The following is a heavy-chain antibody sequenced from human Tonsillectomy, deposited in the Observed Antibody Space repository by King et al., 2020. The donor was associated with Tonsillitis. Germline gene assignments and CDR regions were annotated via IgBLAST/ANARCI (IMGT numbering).Heavy chain of an antibody. V-gene: IGHV5-51*01. CDR2: IYPGDSYT. J-gene: IGHJ4*02. Sequence: VQLVQSGTDMKKPGESLKISCKASGYSFTNYWIAWVRQMPGKGLEWRGMIYPGDSYTRYSPSFQGQVTISADNSISTAYLQWSDLKASNTAIYYCERQYNDSTDHFDYWGQGTLVTVSS. D-gene: IGHD1-1*01. CDR3: ERQYNDSTDHFDY. CDR1: GYSFTNYW.